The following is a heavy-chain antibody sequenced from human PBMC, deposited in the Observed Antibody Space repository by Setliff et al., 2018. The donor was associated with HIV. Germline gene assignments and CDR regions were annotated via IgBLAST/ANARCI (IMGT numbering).Heavy chain of an antibody. J-gene: IGHJ6*02. CDR3: AREGLLATTVGGAYWYHGMDA. Sequence: SVKVSCKASGDTLSIHPISWVRQAPGRGLDWMGGIIPAFGTANYAQKFQGRVTITTDESTTTVSMELTGLRSEDTAVYYCAREGLLATTVGGAYWYHGMDAWGQGTTVTVSS. CDR1: GDTLSIHP. V-gene: IGHV1-69*05. CDR2: IIPAFGTA. D-gene: IGHD4-4*01.